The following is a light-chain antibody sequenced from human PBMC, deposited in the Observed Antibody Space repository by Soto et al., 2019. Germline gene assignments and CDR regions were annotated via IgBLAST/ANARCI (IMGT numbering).Light chain of an antibody. J-gene: IGLJ1*01. Sequence: QSVLTQPASVSGSPGQSITISCTGTSSDLAIYNYVSWYQQQPGKAPKLMIYQVTNRPSGVSNRFPGSRSGNTASLTISGLQAEDEADYYCSSYTDSSNYVFGTGTKVTVL. CDR1: SSDLAIYNY. CDR3: SSYTDSSNYV. V-gene: IGLV2-14*01. CDR2: QVT.